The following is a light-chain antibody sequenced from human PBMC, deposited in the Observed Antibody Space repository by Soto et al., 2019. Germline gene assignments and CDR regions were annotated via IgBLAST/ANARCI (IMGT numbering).Light chain of an antibody. J-gene: IGLJ3*02. Sequence: QSVLTQPASVSGSPGQSITISCTGTSSDVGSYNFLSWFQQHPGKAPKVIIYDVSNRPSGISDRFSGSKSGNTASLTISGLQAEDEADYYCNSYTSISPWVFGGGTKLTVL. CDR1: SSDVGSYNF. CDR2: DVS. CDR3: NSYTSISPWV. V-gene: IGLV2-14*03.